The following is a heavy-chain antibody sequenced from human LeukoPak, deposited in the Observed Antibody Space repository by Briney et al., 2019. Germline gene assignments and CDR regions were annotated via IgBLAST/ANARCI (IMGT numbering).Heavy chain of an antibody. D-gene: IGHD4-17*01. CDR1: GGTFSNYA. Sequence: SVKVSCKASGGTFSNYAISWVRQAPGQGLEWMGGIIPIFGTANYAQKFQGRVTITADKSTSTAYMELSSLRFEDTAVYYCARGGTYGDYFDYWGQGTLVTVSS. CDR3: ARGGTYGDYFDY. J-gene: IGHJ4*02. V-gene: IGHV1-69*06. CDR2: IIPIFGTA.